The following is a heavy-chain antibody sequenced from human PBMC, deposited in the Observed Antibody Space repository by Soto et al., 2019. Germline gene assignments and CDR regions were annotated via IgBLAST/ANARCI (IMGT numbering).Heavy chain of an antibody. D-gene: IGHD2-21*01. Sequence: GGSLRLSCTASEFTFSNYAMSGVRQAPGKGLEWVSAISASGAATYYVDSVKGRFTISRDNSKNTLYVQMNSLRAEDTGVYYCARCAVLSTTSGGWCNWFDPWGQGTLVTV. J-gene: IGHJ5*02. CDR2: ISASGAAT. V-gene: IGHV3-23*01. CDR1: EFTFSNYA. CDR3: ARCAVLSTTSGGWCNWFDP.